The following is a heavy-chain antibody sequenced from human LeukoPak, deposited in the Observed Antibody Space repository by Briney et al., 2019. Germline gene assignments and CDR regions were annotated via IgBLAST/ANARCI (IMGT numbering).Heavy chain of an antibody. CDR3: ARGYDSSGYRRGAFDY. J-gene: IGHJ4*02. CDR2: ISAYNGNT. CDR1: GYTFTSYG. D-gene: IGHD3-22*01. V-gene: IGHV1-18*01. Sequence: ASVKVSCKASGYTFTSYGISWVRQAPGQGLEGMGWISAYNGNTNYAQKLQGRVTMTTDTSTSTAYMELRSLRSDDTAVYYCARGYDSSGYRRGAFDYWGQGTLVTVSS.